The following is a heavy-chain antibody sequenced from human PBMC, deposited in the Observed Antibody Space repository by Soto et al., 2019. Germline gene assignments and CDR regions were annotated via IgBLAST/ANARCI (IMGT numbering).Heavy chain of an antibody. CDR2: IIPIFGTA. J-gene: IGHJ6*02. Sequence: QVQLVQSGAEVKKPGSSVKVSCKASGGTFSSYAISWVRQAPGQGLEWMGGIIPIFGTANYAQKLQGRVTITADESTSTAYMELSSLRSEDTAVYYCARAGDCSSTSCYGYYYYGMDVWGQGTTVTVSS. CDR3: ARAGDCSSTSCYGYYYYGMDV. D-gene: IGHD2-2*01. CDR1: GGTFSSYA. V-gene: IGHV1-69*01.